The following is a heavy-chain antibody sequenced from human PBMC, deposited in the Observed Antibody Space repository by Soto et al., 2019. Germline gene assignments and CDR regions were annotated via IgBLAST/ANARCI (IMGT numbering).Heavy chain of an antibody. Sequence: SETLSLTCTVSGASISGFYWSWIRKSAGKGLEWIGRIYATGTTDYNPSLKSRVMMSVDTSKKQFSLKLRSATAADTAVYYCVRDGTKTLRDWFDPWGQGISVTVSS. CDR3: VRDGTKTLRDWFDP. V-gene: IGHV4-4*07. J-gene: IGHJ5*02. CDR1: GASISGFY. D-gene: IGHD1-1*01. CDR2: IYATGTT.